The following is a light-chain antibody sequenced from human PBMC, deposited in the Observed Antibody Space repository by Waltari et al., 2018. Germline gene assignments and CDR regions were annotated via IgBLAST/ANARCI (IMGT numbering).Light chain of an antibody. J-gene: IGLJ1*01. Sequence: QSALTQPASVSGSPGQSITISCTGTSSDVGGYKSVPWYQQYPGTGPKVMIYDVDNRPSGISYRFSGSKSGNTASLTISGLQPEDEADYYCASYTRSNTYVFGTGTTVTVL. V-gene: IGLV2-14*01. CDR1: SSDVGGYKS. CDR2: DVD. CDR3: ASYTRSNTYV.